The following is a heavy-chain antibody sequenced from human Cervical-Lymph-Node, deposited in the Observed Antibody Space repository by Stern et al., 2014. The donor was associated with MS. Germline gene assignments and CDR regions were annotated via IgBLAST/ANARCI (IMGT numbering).Heavy chain of an antibody. J-gene: IGHJ5*02. V-gene: IGHV1-69*06. Sequence: VQLVESGADVKKPGSSVRVSCKASGGISWLRQAPGQGLEWMGGIIPFVGTGTVNYAQNFQGRLTLIADTSTNTTYMQLSSLRFDDTAVYYCARGAGDNWFDPWGQGTLVSVSS. CDR3: ARGAGDNWFDP. CDR2: IIPFVGTGTV. D-gene: IGHD3-16*01. CDR1: GG.